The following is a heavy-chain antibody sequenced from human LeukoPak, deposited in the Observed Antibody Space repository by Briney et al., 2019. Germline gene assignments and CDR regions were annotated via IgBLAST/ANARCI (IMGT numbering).Heavy chain of an antibody. V-gene: IGHV1-2*02. Sequence: SVKVSCKASGYTFTSYVISWLRQAPGQELEWMGWINPNRCGTNYAQKFQGRATMTRDTSISTAYMELSGLKSDDTAVYYCATDAFYGSGSYHSLWGQGTLVTVSS. D-gene: IGHD3-10*01. J-gene: IGHJ4*02. CDR3: ATDAFYGSGSYHSL. CDR1: GYTFTSYV. CDR2: INPNRCGT.